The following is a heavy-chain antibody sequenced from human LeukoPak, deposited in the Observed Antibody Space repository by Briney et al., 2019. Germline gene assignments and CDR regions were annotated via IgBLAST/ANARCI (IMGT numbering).Heavy chain of an antibody. J-gene: IGHJ5*02. CDR1: GFTFSSHA. Sequence: GGSLRLSCAASGFTFSSHAMSWVRQAPGKGLEWVSRISGSGESTYYADSVKGRFTISRDNSKNTLYLQMSSLRAEDTAVYYSYGDPTLSFDPWGQGTLVTVSS. CDR3: YGDPTLSFDP. D-gene: IGHD4-17*01. V-gene: IGHV3-23*01. CDR2: ISGSGEST.